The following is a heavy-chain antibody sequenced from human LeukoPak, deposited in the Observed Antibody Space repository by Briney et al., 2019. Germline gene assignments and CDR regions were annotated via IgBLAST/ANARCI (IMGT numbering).Heavy chain of an antibody. V-gene: IGHV3-33*08. CDR1: GFTFSSYA. J-gene: IGHJ4*02. D-gene: IGHD1-26*01. Sequence: GGSLRLSCAASGFTFSSYAMSWVRQAPGKGLEWVAVIWYDGSNKEYADSVKGRFTISRDNPKNTLYLQMNSLRVEDTAVYYCVRDTRSYYLDYWGQGTPVTVSS. CDR3: VRDTRSYYLDY. CDR2: IWYDGSNK.